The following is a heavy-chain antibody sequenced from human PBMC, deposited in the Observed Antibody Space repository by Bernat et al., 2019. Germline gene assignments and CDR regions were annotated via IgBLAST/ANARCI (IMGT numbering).Heavy chain of an antibody. CDR3: ARAPGRSGDY. J-gene: IGHJ4*02. D-gene: IGHD6-25*01. Sequence: EVQLVESGGGLVKPGGSLRLSCAASGFTFSSYSMNWVRQAPGKGLEWVSSISSSSSYISYADSVKGRFTISRDNAKNSLYLQMNSLRAEDTAVYYCARAPGRSGDYWGQGTLVTVSS. CDR2: ISSSSSYI. CDR1: GFTFSSYS. V-gene: IGHV3-21*01.